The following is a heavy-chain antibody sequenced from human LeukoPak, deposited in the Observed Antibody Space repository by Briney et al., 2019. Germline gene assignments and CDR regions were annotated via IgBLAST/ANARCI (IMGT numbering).Heavy chain of an antibody. J-gene: IGHJ4*02. CDR3: ARAVGAYSSSWYGS. CDR2: IYYSGST. V-gene: IGHV4-59*01. Sequence: SETLSLTCTVSGGSISSYYWSWIRQPPGKGLEWIGYIYYSGSTNYNPSLKSRVTISVDTSKNQFSLKLSSVTAADTAVYYCARAVGAYSSSWYGSWGQGTLVTVSS. CDR1: GGSISSYY. D-gene: IGHD6-13*01.